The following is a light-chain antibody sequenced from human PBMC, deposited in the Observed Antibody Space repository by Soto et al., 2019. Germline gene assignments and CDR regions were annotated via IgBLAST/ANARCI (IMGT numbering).Light chain of an antibody. J-gene: IGKJ1*01. CDR1: QNIRSN. V-gene: IGKV3D-15*01. CDR2: DAS. CDR3: QQYGNSPQT. Sequence: EIGMTQSPGTLSVSTGERATLSCRASQNIRSNLAWYQQKPGQAPRLLIYDASIRATGIPARFSGSGSGTDFTLTISSLEPEDFAVYYCQQYGNSPQTFGQGTKVDI.